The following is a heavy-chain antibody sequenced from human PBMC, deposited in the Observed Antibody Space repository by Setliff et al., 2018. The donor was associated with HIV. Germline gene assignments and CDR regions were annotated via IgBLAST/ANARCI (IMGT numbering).Heavy chain of an antibody. CDR1: GFAFSGYG. CDR2: IQYDGSPI. D-gene: IGHD2-2*01. Sequence: GGSLRLSCAASGFAFSGYGMHWVRQAPGKGLEWVAFIQYDGSPIYHADSVKGRFPIPRDNAKNSLYLQMNSLRVEDTAVYYCARDFGGYCSSMSCPGLFDPWGQGTLVTVSS. V-gene: IGHV3-30*02. CDR3: ARDFGGYCSSMSCPGLFDP. J-gene: IGHJ5*02.